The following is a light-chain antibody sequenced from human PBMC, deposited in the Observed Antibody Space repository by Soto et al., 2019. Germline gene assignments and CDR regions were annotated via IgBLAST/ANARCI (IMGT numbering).Light chain of an antibody. CDR3: QRSDISSWT. J-gene: IGKJ1*01. CDR1: QSLSSSY. V-gene: IGKV3-20*01. CDR2: GAS. Sequence: EIVLTQSPGTLSLSPGEGATLSCRASQSLSSSYLAWYQQKPGQAPRLLIYGASSRATGIPDRFSGSVSGTDFTLTISRLEPEDFAVYYCQRSDISSWTFGQGTKVDIK.